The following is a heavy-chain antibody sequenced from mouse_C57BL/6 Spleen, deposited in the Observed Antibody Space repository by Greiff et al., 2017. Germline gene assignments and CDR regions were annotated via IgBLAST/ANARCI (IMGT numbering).Heavy chain of an antibody. CDR1: GYTFTSYG. Sequence: VQLQQSGAELARPGASVKLSCKASGYTFTSYGISWVKQRTGQGLEWIGEIYPRSGNTYYNEKFKGKATLTADKSSSTAYMVLRSLTSEDSAVYFCARGHYGSSPYWYFDVWGTGTTVTVSS. CDR2: IYPRSGNT. D-gene: IGHD1-1*01. J-gene: IGHJ1*03. CDR3: ARGHYGSSPYWYFDV. V-gene: IGHV1-81*01.